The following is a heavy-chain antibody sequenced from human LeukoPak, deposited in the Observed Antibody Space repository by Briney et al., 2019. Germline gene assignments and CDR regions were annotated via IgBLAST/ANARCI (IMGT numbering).Heavy chain of an antibody. D-gene: IGHD3-22*01. CDR3: TTHFPFYDSSGYYYDY. CDR2: FKLKTDGGTT. Sequence: PGGSLRLSCAASEFTFSNAWMSWVGQSPGKGWEWAGRFKLKTDGGTTYHAAPVKGRFTTSRDDSKITLYLQMNSLKTEDTAVYYCTTHFPFYDSSGYYYDYWGQGTLVSVSS. V-gene: IGHV3-15*01. CDR1: EFTFSNAW. J-gene: IGHJ4*02.